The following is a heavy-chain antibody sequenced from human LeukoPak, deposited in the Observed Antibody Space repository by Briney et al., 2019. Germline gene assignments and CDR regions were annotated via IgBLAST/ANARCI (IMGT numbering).Heavy chain of an antibody. CDR1: GASISYYY. V-gene: IGHV4-59*01. D-gene: IGHD5-12*01. Sequence: PSETLSLTCTVSGASISYYYWSWIRQPPGKGLEWIGYIYYTGDTNHNPSLSGSTYYNPSLKSRVTISVDTSKNQFSLRLTPVTPADTAVYYCVRDRMGSGHAGYWGQGTPVTVSS. J-gene: IGHJ4*02. CDR3: VRDRMGSGHAGY. CDR2: IYYTGDTNHNPSLSGST.